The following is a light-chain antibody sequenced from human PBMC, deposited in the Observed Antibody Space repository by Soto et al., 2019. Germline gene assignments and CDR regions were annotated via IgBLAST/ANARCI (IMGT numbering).Light chain of an antibody. J-gene: IGKJ4*01. V-gene: IGKV3-15*01. CDR3: QQYNAWPPLT. CDR1: QSVSSS. Sequence: EIVLTQSPATLSVSPGETATLSCRASQSVSSSVAWYQQKPGRAPRLLISAASTRATGIPARFSGSGSGTAFTLTISSLQSEDFAVYYCQQYNAWPPLTFGGGTKVEIK. CDR2: AAS.